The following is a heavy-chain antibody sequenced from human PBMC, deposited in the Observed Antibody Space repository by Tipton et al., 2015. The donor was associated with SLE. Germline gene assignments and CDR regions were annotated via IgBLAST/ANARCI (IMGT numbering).Heavy chain of an antibody. Sequence: GLVKPSETLSLTCTVSGASVSSFCWNWIRQSPGKGLEWIACVCNSVSTNYDPSLKSRGTISVDTSKNQFSLKLTAVTAADTAVYYCARTLDALDIWGQGTMVTVSS. CDR1: GASVSSFC. V-gene: IGHV4-59*02. CDR2: VCNSVST. CDR3: ARTLDALDI. J-gene: IGHJ3*02.